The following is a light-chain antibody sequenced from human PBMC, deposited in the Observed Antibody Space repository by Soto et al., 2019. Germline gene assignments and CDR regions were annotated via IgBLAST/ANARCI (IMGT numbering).Light chain of an antibody. J-gene: IGKJ3*01. CDR1: QDIRND. Sequence: DIQMTQSPSSLSASVGDRVTITCRASQDIRNDLGWDQQKPGKAPKRLIYAASSLESGVPSRFSGSGSGTEFTLTISSLQPEDFATYYGLQHHSVPFTFGPGTKVDIK. CDR3: LQHHSVPFT. V-gene: IGKV1-17*01. CDR2: AAS.